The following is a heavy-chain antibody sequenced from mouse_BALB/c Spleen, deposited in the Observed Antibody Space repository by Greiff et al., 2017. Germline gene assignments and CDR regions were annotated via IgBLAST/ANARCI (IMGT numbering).Heavy chain of an antibody. V-gene: IGHV5-6-2*01. Sequence: DVKLVESGGGLVKLGGSLKLSCAASGFTFSSYYMSWVRQTPEKRLELVAAINSNGGSTYYPDTVKGRFTISRDNAKNTLYLQMSSLKSEDTALYNCARHERWDVRGFEVWGAGTTVTVSS. CDR2: INSNGGST. CDR3: ARHERWDVRGFEV. J-gene: IGHJ1*01. D-gene: IGHD4-1*01. CDR1: GFTFSSYY.